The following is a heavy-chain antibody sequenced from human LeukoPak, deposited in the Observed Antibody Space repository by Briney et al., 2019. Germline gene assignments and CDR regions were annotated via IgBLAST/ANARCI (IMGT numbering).Heavy chain of an antibody. CDR3: AKGSSFFLGIAAAVSNYYYMDV. CDR2: ISYDGSNK. J-gene: IGHJ6*03. CDR1: GFTFSSYE. V-gene: IGHV3-30*18. Sequence: GGSLRLSCAASGFTFSSYEMNWVRQAPGKGLEWVAVISYDGSNKYYADSVKGRFTISRDNSKNTLYLQMNSLRAEDTAVYYCAKGSSFFLGIAAAVSNYYYMDVWGKGTTVTASS. D-gene: IGHD6-13*01.